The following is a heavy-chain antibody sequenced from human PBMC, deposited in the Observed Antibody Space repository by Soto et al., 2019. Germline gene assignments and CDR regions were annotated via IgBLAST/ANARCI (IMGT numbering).Heavy chain of an antibody. D-gene: IGHD6-13*01. CDR1: GGSITSGDYY. J-gene: IGHJ3*02. CDR2: IYYSGSS. Sequence: LSLTCTVSGGSITSGDYYWSWIRQPPGKGLEWVGYIYYSGSSDYNPSLKSRITVSLDTSKNHFSLKLSSVTAADTAVYYCARVQAGLGAFDIWGQGTMVTVSS. CDR3: ARVQAGLGAFDI. V-gene: IGHV4-30-4*01.